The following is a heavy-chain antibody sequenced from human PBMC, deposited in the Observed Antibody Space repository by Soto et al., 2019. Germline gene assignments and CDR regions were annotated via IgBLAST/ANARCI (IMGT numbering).Heavy chain of an antibody. J-gene: IGHJ4*02. Sequence: GASVKVSCEACGYTFTSYAMHWVRQAPGQRLEWMGWINAGNGNTKYSQKFQGRVTITRDTSASTAYMEVSSLRSEDTAVYYCARGDYYDIHDYWGQGTLVTVSS. V-gene: IGHV1-3*01. D-gene: IGHD3-22*01. CDR3: ARGDYYDIHDY. CDR1: GYTFTSYA. CDR2: INAGNGNT.